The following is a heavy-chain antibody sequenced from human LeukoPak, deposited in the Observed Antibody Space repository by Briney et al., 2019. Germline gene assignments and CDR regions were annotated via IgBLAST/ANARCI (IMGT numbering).Heavy chain of an antibody. Sequence: GGSLRLSCAASGFTFTSYAMSWVRQAPGKGLEWVSGISGGGGSTYYADSVKGRFTISRDNSKNTLYLQMNGLRAEDTAVYYCAKYGPQDSGSSHFDYWGQGALVTVSS. CDR1: GFTFTSYA. CDR3: AKYGPQDSGSSHFDY. CDR2: ISGGGGST. J-gene: IGHJ4*02. V-gene: IGHV3-23*01. D-gene: IGHD1-26*01.